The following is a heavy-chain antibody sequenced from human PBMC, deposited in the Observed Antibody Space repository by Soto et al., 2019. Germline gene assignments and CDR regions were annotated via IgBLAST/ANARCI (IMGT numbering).Heavy chain of an antibody. CDR1: GGSISSYY. D-gene: IGHD5-18*01. Sequence: PETLSLTCTVSGGSISSYYWSWIRQPPGKGLEWIGYIYYSGSTNYNPSLKSRVTISVDTSKNQFSLKLSSVSPADTAVYYCARVSARRSALDIWGQGTMVTVSS. CDR2: IYYSGST. CDR3: ARVSARRSALDI. V-gene: IGHV4-59*01. J-gene: IGHJ3*02.